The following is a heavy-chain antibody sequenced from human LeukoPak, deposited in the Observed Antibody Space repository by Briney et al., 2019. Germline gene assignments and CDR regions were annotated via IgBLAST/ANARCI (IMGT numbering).Heavy chain of an antibody. CDR2: ISSNGDTI. J-gene: IGHJ4*02. Sequence: LSLTCTVSGGSISSGDYYMSWIRQAPGKGLEWISYISSNGDTIYDADSVKGRFTISRDNAKNSLYLQMNSLRAEDTAVYYCARDRAGSGSYFGYFDYWGQGTLVTVSS. CDR1: GGSISSGDYY. D-gene: IGHD3-10*01. V-gene: IGHV3-11*01. CDR3: ARDRAGSGSYFGYFDY.